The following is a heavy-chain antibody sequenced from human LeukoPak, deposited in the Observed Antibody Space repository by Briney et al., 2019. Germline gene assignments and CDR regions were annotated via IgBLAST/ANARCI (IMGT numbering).Heavy chain of an antibody. J-gene: IGHJ3*02. CDR3: ARVLPLYYYGSGNYGAFDI. CDR2: ISAYNGNT. V-gene: IGHV1-18*01. Sequence: GASVKVSCKASGYTFTSYGISWVRQAPGQGLEWMGWISAYNGNTNYAQKLQGRVTMTTDTSTSTAYMELRSLRSDDTAVYYCARVLPLYYYGSGNYGAFDIWGQGTMVTVSS. CDR1: GYTFTSYG. D-gene: IGHD3-10*01.